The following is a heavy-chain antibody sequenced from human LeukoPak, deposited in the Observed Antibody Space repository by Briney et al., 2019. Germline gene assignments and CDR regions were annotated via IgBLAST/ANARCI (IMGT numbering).Heavy chain of an antibody. CDR1: GLTFSSYS. J-gene: IGHJ4*02. D-gene: IGHD6-19*01. Sequence: PGESLRLSCAASGLTFSSYSMNWVRQAPGKGLEWVSSISRSSSYIYYPDSVKGRFTIPRDNAKNSLYLQMKSRRAEDRALYYCVGNGYSSGWLLDYWGQGTLVTASS. V-gene: IGHV3-21*01. CDR2: ISRSSSYI. CDR3: VGNGYSSGWLLDY.